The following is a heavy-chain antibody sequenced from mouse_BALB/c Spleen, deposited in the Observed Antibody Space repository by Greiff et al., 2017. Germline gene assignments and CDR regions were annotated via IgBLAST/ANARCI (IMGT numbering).Heavy chain of an antibody. CDR2: ISSGSSTI. CDR1: GFTFSSFG. J-gene: IGHJ2*01. Sequence: EVQVVESGGGLVQPGGSRKLSCAASGFTFSSFGMHWVRQAPEKGLEWVAYISSGSSTIYYADTVKGRFTISRDNPKNTLFLQMTSLRSEDTAMYYCARQAFDYWGQGTTLTVSS. V-gene: IGHV5-17*02. CDR3: ARQAFDY.